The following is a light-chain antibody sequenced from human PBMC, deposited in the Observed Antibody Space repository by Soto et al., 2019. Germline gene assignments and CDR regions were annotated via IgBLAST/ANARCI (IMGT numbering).Light chain of an antibody. CDR1: QSVSSN. J-gene: IGKJ4*01. Sequence: ELVMTQSPATLSESPGERATLSCRASQSVSSNLAWYQQKPGQAPRLLIFGASITATGIAARFSGSGSGTEFTLTISSLQSEDFAGYYCQQYNYWPPLTFGGGTKVEIK. V-gene: IGKV3-15*01. CDR2: GAS. CDR3: QQYNYWPPLT.